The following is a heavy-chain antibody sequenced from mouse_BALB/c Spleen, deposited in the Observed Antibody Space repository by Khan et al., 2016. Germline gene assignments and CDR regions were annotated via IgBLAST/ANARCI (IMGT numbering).Heavy chain of an antibody. CDR3: VRHGWDGWYFDV. V-gene: IGHV10-1*02. CDR1: VFTFNTYA. CDR2: IRSKSNNYAT. Sequence: EVQLVESGGGLVQPKGSLKLSCAASVFTFNTYAMNWVRQAPGKGLEWVARIRSKSNNYATYYADSVKDRFTISRDDSQSMLYLQMNNLKTEDTAMYYCVRHGWDGWYFDVWGAGTTVTVSS. J-gene: IGHJ1*01. D-gene: IGHD4-1*01.